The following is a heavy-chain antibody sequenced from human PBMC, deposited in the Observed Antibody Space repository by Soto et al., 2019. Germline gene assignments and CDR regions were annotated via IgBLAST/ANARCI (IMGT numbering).Heavy chain of an antibody. V-gene: IGHV3-30*18. Sequence: QVQLVESGGGVVQPGRSLRLSCAASGFTFSSYGMHWVRQAPGKGLEWVAVISYDGSNKYYADSVKGRFTISRDNSKHTLYRQMNSLRAEDTAVYYCAKEGGYYGSGSYSVGENYYGMDVWGQGTTVTVSS. CDR3: AKEGGYYGSGSYSVGENYYGMDV. J-gene: IGHJ6*02. D-gene: IGHD3-10*01. CDR1: GFTFSSYG. CDR2: ISYDGSNK.